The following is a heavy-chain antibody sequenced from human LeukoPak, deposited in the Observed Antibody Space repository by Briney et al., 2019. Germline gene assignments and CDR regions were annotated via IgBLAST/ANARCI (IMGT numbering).Heavy chain of an antibody. Sequence: PSETLSLTCAVYGGSFSGYYWSWIRQPPGKGLEWIGEINHSGSTNYNPSLKSRVTISVDTSKNQFSLKLSSVTAADTAVYYCASLNPKLLDVWGQGTTVTVSS. J-gene: IGHJ6*02. CDR3: ASLNPKLLDV. D-gene: IGHD2-15*01. CDR2: INHSGST. CDR1: GGSFSGYY. V-gene: IGHV4-34*01.